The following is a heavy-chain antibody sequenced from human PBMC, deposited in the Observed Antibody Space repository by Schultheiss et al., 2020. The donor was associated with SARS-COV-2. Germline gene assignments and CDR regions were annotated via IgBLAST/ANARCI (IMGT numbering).Heavy chain of an antibody. CDR1: GFTFSCYA. D-gene: IGHD6-13*01. V-gene: IGHV3-13*01. CDR3: ARASPYIASQLPDY. CDR2: IGTAGDT. J-gene: IGHJ4*02. Sequence: GGSLRLSCAASGFTFSCYAMSWVRQAPGTGLEWVSAIGTAGDTYYPGSVKGRFTISRENAKNSLYLQMTSLRAGDTAVYYSARASPYIASQLPDYWGQGTLVTVAS.